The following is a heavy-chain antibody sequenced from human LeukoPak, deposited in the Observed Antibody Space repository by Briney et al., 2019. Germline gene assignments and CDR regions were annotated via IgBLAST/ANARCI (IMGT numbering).Heavy chain of an antibody. CDR1: GGTFSSYA. CDR3: ARSETGSYNGYFDY. J-gene: IGHJ4*01. Sequence: GASVKVSCKASGGTFSSYAISWVRQAPGQGLEWMGGIIPIFGTANYAQKFQGRVTMTRDTSTSTVYMELSSLRSEDTAVYYCARSETGSYNGYFDYWGQEPWSPSPQ. D-gene: IGHD1-26*01. CDR2: IIPIFGTA. V-gene: IGHV1-69*05.